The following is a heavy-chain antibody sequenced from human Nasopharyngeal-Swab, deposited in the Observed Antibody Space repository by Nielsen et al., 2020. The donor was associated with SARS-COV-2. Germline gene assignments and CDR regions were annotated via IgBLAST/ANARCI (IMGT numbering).Heavy chain of an antibody. D-gene: IGHD5-12*01. V-gene: IGHV4-39*07. J-gene: IGHJ4*02. CDR3: AGDGAYSGYDWTY. CDR2: VSYRGST. CDR1: GGSITSTSHY. Sequence: SETLSLTCTVSGGSITSTSHYWGWIRQPPGKGLEWIGCVSYRGSTYHNPSLKSRVTVSVDTSKNQFSLKLTSLTAADTAVYYCAGDGAYSGYDWTYWGQGPLVTVSS.